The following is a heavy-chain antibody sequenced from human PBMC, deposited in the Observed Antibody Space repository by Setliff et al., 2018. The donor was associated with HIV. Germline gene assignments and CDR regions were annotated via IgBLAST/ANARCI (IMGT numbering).Heavy chain of an antibody. CDR1: GESFSGFY. Sequence: SETLSLTCAVYGESFSGFYWNWIRQPPGKGLEWIGEINPSGSTNYNPSLKSRVTISVDKAKNQFSLKLTSVTAADTAVHFCARGFGAPYLFSGYMDVWGKGTTVTVSS. D-gene: IGHD1-26*01. J-gene: IGHJ6*03. CDR2: INPSGST. CDR3: ARGFGAPYLFSGYMDV. V-gene: IGHV4-34*01.